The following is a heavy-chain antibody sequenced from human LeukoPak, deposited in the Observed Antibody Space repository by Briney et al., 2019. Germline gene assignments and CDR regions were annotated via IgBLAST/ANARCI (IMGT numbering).Heavy chain of an antibody. J-gene: IGHJ6*03. Sequence: QPGGSLRLSCAASGFTFSSYWMSWVRQAPGKGLEWVANIKQDGSEKYYVDSVKGRSTISRDNAKNSLYLQMNSLRAEDTAVYYCARVDFWSGYYSYYYYMDVWGKGTTVTVSS. CDR2: IKQDGSEK. CDR3: ARVDFWSGYYSYYYYMDV. CDR1: GFTFSSYW. D-gene: IGHD3-3*01. V-gene: IGHV3-7*04.